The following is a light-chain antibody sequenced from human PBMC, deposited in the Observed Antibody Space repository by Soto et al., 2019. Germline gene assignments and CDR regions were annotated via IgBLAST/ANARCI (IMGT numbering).Light chain of an antibody. CDR1: RIGSKS. J-gene: IGLJ1*01. V-gene: IGLV3-21*02. CDR3: TSYTGSTTLV. CDR2: DDS. Sequence: SYELTQPPSVSVAPGQTARITCGGNRIGSKSVHWFQQKPGQAPVLVVHDDSDRPSGIPERFSGSKSGNTASLTISGLQAEDEADYYCTSYTGSTTLVFGTGTKLTVL.